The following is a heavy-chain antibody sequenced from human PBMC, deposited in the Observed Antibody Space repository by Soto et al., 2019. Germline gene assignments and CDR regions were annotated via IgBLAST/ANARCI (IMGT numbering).Heavy chain of an antibody. D-gene: IGHD2-2*01. CDR3: ASEGSGWAPMNI. Sequence: PSETLSLTCTLSGDSFSTYYWNWIRQSPGKGLEWIGYVSYRGNTNYNPSLKSRVTISVDPPKKQCSLTLGSCNADDTAMYYCASEGSGWAPMNIWGPGTMLTVS. CDR2: VSYRGNT. J-gene: IGHJ3*02. CDR1: GDSFSTYY. V-gene: IGHV4-59*01.